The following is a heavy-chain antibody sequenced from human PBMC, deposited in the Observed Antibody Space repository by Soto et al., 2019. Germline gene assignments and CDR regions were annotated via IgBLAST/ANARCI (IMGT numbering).Heavy chain of an antibody. J-gene: IGHJ4*02. CDR1: GGSFSGYY. V-gene: IGHV4-34*01. Sequence: SETLSLTCAVYGGSFSGYYWSWIRQPPGKGLEWIGEINHSGSTNYNPSLKSRVTISVDTSKNQFSLKLNSVTAADTAVYYCARGGAATMKSNYFDYWGQGTLVTVSS. CDR3: ARGGAATMKSNYFDY. CDR2: INHSGST. D-gene: IGHD5-12*01.